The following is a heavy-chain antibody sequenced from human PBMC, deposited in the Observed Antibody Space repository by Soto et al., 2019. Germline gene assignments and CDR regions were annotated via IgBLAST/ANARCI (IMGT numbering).Heavy chain of an antibody. Sequence: SQTLSLTCAISGDSVSSNSAAWNWIRQSPSRGLEWLGRTYYRSKCYNDYAESVKSPISINSDTSKNQFSLQLNSVTPDDTAVYYGTQRGAALEACDIWGQGTRVT. V-gene: IGHV6-1*01. CDR2: TYYRSKCYN. CDR1: GDSVSSNSAA. D-gene: IGHD6-6*01. J-gene: IGHJ3*02. CDR3: TQRGAALEACDI.